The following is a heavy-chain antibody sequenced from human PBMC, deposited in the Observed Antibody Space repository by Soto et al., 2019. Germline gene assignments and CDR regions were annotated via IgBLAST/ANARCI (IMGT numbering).Heavy chain of an antibody. D-gene: IGHD2-21*02. CDR1: GFTFDDYA. CDR3: VSSWGDPRFFNY. Sequence: PGGSLRLSCAASGFTFDDYAMHWVRQAPGKGLEWVSGISWNSGSIGYADSVKGRFTISRDNAKNSLYLQMNSLRAEDTALYYCVSSWGDPRFFNYWGQGALVTVSS. J-gene: IGHJ4*02. CDR2: ISWNSGSI. V-gene: IGHV3-9*01.